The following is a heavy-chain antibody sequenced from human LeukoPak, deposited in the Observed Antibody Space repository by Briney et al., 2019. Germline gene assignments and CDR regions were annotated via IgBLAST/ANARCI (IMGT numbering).Heavy chain of an antibody. Sequence: ASVKVSCKASGYTFTSYDINWVRQATGQGLEWMGWMNPNTGNTGFAQKFQGRVTMTKDTSISTAYMDLSSLRSEDTAVYYSARDLSGYSDYYFDYWGQGTLVTVSS. J-gene: IGHJ4*02. CDR1: GYTFTSYD. D-gene: IGHD3-3*01. CDR2: MNPNTGNT. CDR3: ARDLSGYSDYYFDY. V-gene: IGHV1-8*01.